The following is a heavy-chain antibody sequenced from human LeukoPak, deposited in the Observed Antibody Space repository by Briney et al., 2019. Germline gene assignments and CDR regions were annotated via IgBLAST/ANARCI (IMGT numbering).Heavy chain of an antibody. J-gene: IGHJ3*02. V-gene: IGHV4-59*01. Sequence: PSETLSLTCTVSGGSISGYYWSWIRQPPGKGLEWIGYIYYSGSTNYNPSLKSRVTISVDTSKNQFSLKLSSVTAADTAVYYCARDLPELGISGGGAFDIWGQGTMVTVSS. D-gene: IGHD7-27*01. CDR2: IYYSGST. CDR1: GGSISGYY. CDR3: ARDLPELGISGGGAFDI.